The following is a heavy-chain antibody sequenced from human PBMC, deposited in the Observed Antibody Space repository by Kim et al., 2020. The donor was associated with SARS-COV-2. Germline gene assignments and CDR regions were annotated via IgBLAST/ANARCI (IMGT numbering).Heavy chain of an antibody. D-gene: IGHD4-17*01. V-gene: IGHV4-34*01. Sequence: SETLSLTCAVYGGSFSGYYWSWIRQPPGKGLEWIGEINHSGSTNYNPSLKSRVTISVDTSKNQFSLKLSSVTAADTAVYYCARGYGGNSGYYYYYGMDVWGQGTTVTVSS. CDR2: INHSGST. J-gene: IGHJ6*02. CDR1: GGSFSGYY. CDR3: ARGYGGNSGYYYYYGMDV.